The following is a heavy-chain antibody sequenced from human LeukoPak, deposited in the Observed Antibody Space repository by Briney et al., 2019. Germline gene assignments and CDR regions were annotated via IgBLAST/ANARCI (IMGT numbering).Heavy chain of an antibody. CDR3: ARDRSQRAYSYGPDGE. V-gene: IGHV3-30*01. CDR2: ISYDGSNK. J-gene: IGHJ4*02. CDR1: GFTFSSYA. D-gene: IGHD5-18*01. Sequence: GGSQTLSCAASGFTFSSYAMHWVRQAPGKGLEWATDISYDGSNKFYADSVKGRFTISRDNSKNTLFLQMNSPRAEDTAVYYCARDRSQRAYSYGPDGEWGQGTLVTVSS.